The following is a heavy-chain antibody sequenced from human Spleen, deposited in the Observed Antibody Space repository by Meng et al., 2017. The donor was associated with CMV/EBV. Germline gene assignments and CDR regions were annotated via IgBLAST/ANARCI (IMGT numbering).Heavy chain of an antibody. D-gene: IGHD3-3*01. CDR3: ARDSRFGVVNSVDY. Sequence: GGSLRLSCAASGFTFSVYSMIWVRQAPGKGLEWVSSISSSSSFISYVDSVKGRFTISRDNSKKTLYLQMNSLRAEDTAVYYCARDSRFGVVNSVDYWGQGTLVTVSS. V-gene: IGHV3-21*01. J-gene: IGHJ4*02. CDR1: GFTFSVYS. CDR2: ISSSSSFI.